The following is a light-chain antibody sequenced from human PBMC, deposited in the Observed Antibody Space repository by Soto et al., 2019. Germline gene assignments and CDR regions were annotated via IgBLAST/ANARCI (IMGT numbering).Light chain of an antibody. CDR2: EVN. J-gene: IGLJ1*01. Sequence: QSVLTQPASVSGSPGQSITISCTGTSSDVGGYDYVSWYQLHPGKAPKLMVFEVNNRPSGVSYRFSGSKSGNTASLTISGLQAEDEADYFCSSFTTTSTHVFGTGTKVTVL. CDR3: SSFTTTSTHV. V-gene: IGLV2-14*01. CDR1: SSDVGGYDY.